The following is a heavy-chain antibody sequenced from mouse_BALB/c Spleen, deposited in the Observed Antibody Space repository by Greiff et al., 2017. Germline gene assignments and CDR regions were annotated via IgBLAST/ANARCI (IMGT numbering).Heavy chain of an antibody. V-gene: IGHV1-54*03. Sequence: VKLQQSGAELVRPGTSVKVSCKASGYAFTNYLIEWVKQRPGQGLEWIGVINPGSGGTNYNEKFKGKATLTADKSSSTAYMQLSSLTSDDSAVYFCARYGNYYFDYWGQGTTLTVSS. CDR3: ARYGNYYFDY. CDR1: GYAFTNYL. J-gene: IGHJ2*01. D-gene: IGHD2-1*01. CDR2: INPGSGGT.